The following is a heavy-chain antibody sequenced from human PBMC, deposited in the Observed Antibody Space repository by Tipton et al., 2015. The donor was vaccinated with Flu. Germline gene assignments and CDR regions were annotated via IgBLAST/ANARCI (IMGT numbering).Heavy chain of an antibody. Sequence: SLRLSCAASGFTFSDYYMSWIRQAPGKGLEWVSYISSSGSTIYYADSVKGRFTISRDNAKNSLYLQMNSLRAEDTAVYYCARCSSTSCSAYFQHWGQGTLVTVSS. CDR1: GFTFSDYY. V-gene: IGHV3-11*01. D-gene: IGHD2-2*01. J-gene: IGHJ1*01. CDR3: ARCSSTSCSAYFQH. CDR2: ISSSGSTI.